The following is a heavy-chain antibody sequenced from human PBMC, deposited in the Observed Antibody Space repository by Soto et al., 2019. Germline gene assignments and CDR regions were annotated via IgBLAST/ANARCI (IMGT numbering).Heavy chain of an antibody. Sequence: ASVKVSCKESGYTFTRNGSRWVRQAPGQGLEWMGWISGYNGDTNYAQKFQDRVSMTIDTSTGTAYMELRSLTSDDTAIYYCAKNGQPPYYYYGLDVWGQGTKVTAP. CDR3: AKNGQPPYYYYGLDV. CDR2: ISGYNGDT. CDR1: GYTFTRNG. V-gene: IGHV1-18*01. J-gene: IGHJ6*02. D-gene: IGHD2-8*01.